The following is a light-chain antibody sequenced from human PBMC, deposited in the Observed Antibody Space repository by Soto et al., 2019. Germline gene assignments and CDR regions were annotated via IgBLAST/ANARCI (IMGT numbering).Light chain of an antibody. V-gene: IGKV1-39*01. J-gene: IGKJ3*01. CDR1: QSISRN. CDR3: QQYYSYPRT. Sequence: DIQMTQSPSSLSASVGDRVTITCRASQSISRNLNWYQQKPGKAPNLLIYAASSLQSGVPSRFSGSGSGTDFTLTISCLQSEDFATYYCQQYYSYPRTFGPGTKVDIK. CDR2: AAS.